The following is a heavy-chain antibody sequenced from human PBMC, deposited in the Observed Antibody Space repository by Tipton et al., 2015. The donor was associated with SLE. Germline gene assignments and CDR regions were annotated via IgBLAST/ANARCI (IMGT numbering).Heavy chain of an antibody. V-gene: IGHV4-61*09. Sequence: LRLSCTVSGGSISSDSYYWSWLRQSAGKGLEWIGHIYSSGRTNYNPSLKSRVTMSVDTSKNQFSLRLSSVTAADTAVYYCARISVDTTMAQRVDYGMDVWGQGTTVTVSS. CDR3: ARISVDTTMAQRVDYGMDV. D-gene: IGHD5-18*01. CDR2: IYSSGRT. CDR1: GGSISSDSYY. J-gene: IGHJ6*02.